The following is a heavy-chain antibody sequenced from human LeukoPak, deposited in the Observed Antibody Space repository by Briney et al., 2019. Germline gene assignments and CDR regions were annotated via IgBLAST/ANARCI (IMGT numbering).Heavy chain of an antibody. D-gene: IGHD3-22*01. CDR2: IIPIFGTA. CDR1: GGTFSSYA. CDR3: ARGSLQGLLDYFDY. V-gene: IGHV1-69*05. Sequence: GASVKVSCKASGGTFSSYAISWVRQAPGQGLEWMGGIIPIFGTANYAQKFQGRVTITTDESTSTAYMELSSLRSEDTAMYYCARGSLQGLLDYFDYWGQGTLVTVSS. J-gene: IGHJ4*02.